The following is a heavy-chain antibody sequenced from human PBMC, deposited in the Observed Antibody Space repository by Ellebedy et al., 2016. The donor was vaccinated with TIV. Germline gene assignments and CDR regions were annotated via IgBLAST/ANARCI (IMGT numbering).Heavy chain of an antibody. D-gene: IGHD2-2*01. CDR3: AKQKSTSAGSSDI. V-gene: IGHV3-23*01. CDR1: GFRFSSYA. J-gene: IGHJ3*02. CDR2: ISDSGDTK. Sequence: GESLKISCAASGFRFSSYAMNWVRQAPGKGLEWVSGISDSGDTKYYPDSVKGRFTISRDNSKNTLYLQMNSLRVEDTAVYYCAKQKSTSAGSSDIWGQGAMVTVSS.